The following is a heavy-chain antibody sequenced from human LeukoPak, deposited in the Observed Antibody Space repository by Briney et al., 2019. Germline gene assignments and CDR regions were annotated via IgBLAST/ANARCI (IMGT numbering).Heavy chain of an antibody. V-gene: IGHV4-39*07. CDR2: IYHSGST. D-gene: IGHD3-10*01. Sequence: SETLSLTCTVSGGSISSYYWGWIRQPPGKGLEWIGSIYHSGSTYYNPSLKSRVTISVDTSKNQFSLKLSSVTAADTAFYYCASDGSGNYYFDYWGQGTLVTVSS. CDR3: ASDGSGNYYFDY. J-gene: IGHJ4*02. CDR1: GGSISSYY.